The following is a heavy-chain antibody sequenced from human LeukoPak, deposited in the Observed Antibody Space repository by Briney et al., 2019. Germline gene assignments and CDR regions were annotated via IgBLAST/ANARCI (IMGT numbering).Heavy chain of an antibody. CDR2: VHPSEGF. CDR3: ARGRDRSKAGDH. J-gene: IGHJ4*02. V-gene: IGHV4-34*01. Sequence: SETLSLTCDVYGGSCDDYYCSWIRQPPGTGLEWIGEVHPSEGFYYNSSLVSRVTISIDPSKTHFSLRLASVTAADTAFYYCARGRDRSKAGDHWGQGSLVTVSS. CDR1: GGSCDDYY. D-gene: IGHD5-24*01.